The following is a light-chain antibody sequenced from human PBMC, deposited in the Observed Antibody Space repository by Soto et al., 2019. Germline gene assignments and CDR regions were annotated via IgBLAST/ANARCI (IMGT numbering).Light chain of an antibody. V-gene: IGKV2-30*01. J-gene: IGKJ2*01. CDR2: SVS. CDR3: MQGTNWPYT. CDR1: RSLVYKDGNTY. Sequence: DIVMTQSPLSLPVTLGQPASISCRSSRSLVYKDGNTYLNWFHQRPGQSPRRLIYSVSDRDSGVPDRFSGTGSGTDFTLQISRVEAEDLGVYYCMQGTNWPYTFGQGTELEIK.